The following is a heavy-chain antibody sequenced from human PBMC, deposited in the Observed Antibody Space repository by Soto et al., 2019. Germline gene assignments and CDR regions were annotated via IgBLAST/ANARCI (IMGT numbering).Heavy chain of an antibody. J-gene: IGHJ4*02. CDR3: AKGLTYYYDSSDLELDY. V-gene: IGHV3-30*18. Sequence: GGSLRLSCAASGFTFSSYGMHWVRQAPGKGLEWVAVISYDGSNKYYADSVKGRFTISRDNSKNTLYLQMNSLRAEDTAVYYCAKGLTYYYDSSDLELDYWGQGTLVTVSS. D-gene: IGHD3-22*01. CDR2: ISYDGSNK. CDR1: GFTFSSYG.